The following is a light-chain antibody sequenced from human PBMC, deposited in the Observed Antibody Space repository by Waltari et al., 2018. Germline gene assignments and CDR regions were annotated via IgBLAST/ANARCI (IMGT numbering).Light chain of an antibody. CDR3: MQATQWPLT. Sequence: DVVITQSPLSLPATLGQPATISCRSSQSLVHSDGKTYLNWFPQRPGQSPRRLIYKVFNRESGVPDRFSGSGSGTDFTLKISRVEAEDVGTYYCMQATQWPLTFGQGTKVEIK. CDR1: QSLVHSDGKTY. V-gene: IGKV2-30*02. J-gene: IGKJ1*01. CDR2: KVF.